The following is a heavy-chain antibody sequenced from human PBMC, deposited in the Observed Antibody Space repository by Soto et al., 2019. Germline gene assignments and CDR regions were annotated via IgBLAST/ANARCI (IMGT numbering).Heavy chain of an antibody. D-gene: IGHD3-9*01. V-gene: IGHV5-51*04. Sequence: GESLKISCKGSGDSFTSYWIGWVRQMPGKGLEWMGIIYPGDSDTRYSPSFQGQVTISADKPISTAYLQWSSLKASDTAMYYCARSQEGLVTYYYYGRDVWGQGTTLPVSS. J-gene: IGHJ6*02. CDR1: GDSFTSYW. CDR3: ARSQEGLVTYYYYGRDV. CDR2: IYPGDSDT.